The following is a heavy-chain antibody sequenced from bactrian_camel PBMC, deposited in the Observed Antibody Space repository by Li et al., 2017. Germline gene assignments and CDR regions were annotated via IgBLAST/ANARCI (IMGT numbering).Heavy chain of an antibody. D-gene: IGHD4*01. J-gene: IGHJ6*01. V-gene: IGHV3S63*01. CDR2: TISSDGSA. CDR1: VFPFDDSD. CDR3: AAAANDYACPSRVLADFGY. Sequence: HVQLVESGGGSVQAGETLRLSCTASVFPFDDSDMGWYRQAPGNECELVSTISSDGSAHYADSVKGRFIVSQDNAKNTVYLQMNSLKPEDTAEYYCAAAANDYACPSRVLADFGYWGQGTQVTVS.